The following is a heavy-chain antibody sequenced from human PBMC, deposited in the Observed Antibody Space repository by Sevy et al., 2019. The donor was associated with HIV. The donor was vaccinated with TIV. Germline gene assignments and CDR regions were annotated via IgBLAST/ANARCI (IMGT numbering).Heavy chain of an antibody. Sequence: GGSLRLSCAASGFTFSSYSMNWVRQAPGKGLEWVSYISSSSSTMYYAASVKGRFTISRDNAKNSLYLQMNTLRAEDTAVYYCARTKSNTAMVSSDYWGQGTLVTVSS. CDR3: ARTKSNTAMVSSDY. D-gene: IGHD5-18*01. CDR2: ISSSSSTM. V-gene: IGHV3-48*01. J-gene: IGHJ4*02. CDR1: GFTFSSYS.